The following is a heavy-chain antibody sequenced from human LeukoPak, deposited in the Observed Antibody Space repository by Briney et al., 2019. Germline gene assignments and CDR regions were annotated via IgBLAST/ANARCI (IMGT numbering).Heavy chain of an antibody. Sequence: SETLSLTCTVSGRSISSSSYYWGGIRQPPGKGREWIGSIYYSGSTYYNPSLKSRVTISVDTSKNQFSLKLSSVTAADTAVYYCARSYRYCSSTSCYITFDFWGQGTLVTVSS. CDR3: ARSYRYCSSTSCYITFDF. V-gene: IGHV4-39*01. J-gene: IGHJ4*02. CDR1: GRSISSSSYY. CDR2: IYYSGST. D-gene: IGHD2-2*02.